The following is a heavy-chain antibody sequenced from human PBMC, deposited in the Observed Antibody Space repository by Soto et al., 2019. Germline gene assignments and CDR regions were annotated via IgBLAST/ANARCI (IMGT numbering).Heavy chain of an antibody. Sequence: GGSLRLSCAASGFTFDDYAMHWVRQVPGKGLEWVSGLSWDSGNIDYGDSVKGRFTISRNNAKNSLYLQMNSRRPEDTAFYYCVKDVRAVAGLTTLYFDYWGQGTLVTVSS. D-gene: IGHD6-19*01. CDR2: LSWDSGNI. CDR3: VKDVRAVAGLTTLYFDY. CDR1: GFTFDDYA. V-gene: IGHV3-9*01. J-gene: IGHJ4*02.